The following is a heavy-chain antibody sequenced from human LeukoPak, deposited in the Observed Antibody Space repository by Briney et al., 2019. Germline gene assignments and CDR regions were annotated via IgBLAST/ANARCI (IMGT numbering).Heavy chain of an antibody. J-gene: IGHJ4*02. Sequence: PSETLSRTCAVYGGSFSGYYWSWIRQPPGKGLEWIGEINHSGSTNYNPSLKSRVTISVDTSKNQFSLKLSSVTAADTAVYYCARISPGYSSGWYHPGEDYWGQGTLVTVSS. V-gene: IGHV4-34*01. CDR1: GGSFSGYY. CDR2: INHSGST. D-gene: IGHD6-19*01. CDR3: ARISPGYSSGWYHPGEDY.